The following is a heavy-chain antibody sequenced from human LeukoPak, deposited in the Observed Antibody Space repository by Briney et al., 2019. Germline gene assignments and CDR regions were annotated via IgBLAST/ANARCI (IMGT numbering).Heavy chain of an antibody. D-gene: IGHD6-19*01. CDR1: GFTFSSYS. CDR2: ISSSSSYI. J-gene: IGHJ4*02. CDR3: AKEVAVAGEFDY. Sequence: GGSLRLSCAASGFTFSSYSMNWVRQAPGKGLEWVSSISSSSSYIYYADSVKGRFTISRDNAKNSLYLQMNSLRAEDTALYYCAKEVAVAGEFDYWGQGTLVTVSS. V-gene: IGHV3-21*04.